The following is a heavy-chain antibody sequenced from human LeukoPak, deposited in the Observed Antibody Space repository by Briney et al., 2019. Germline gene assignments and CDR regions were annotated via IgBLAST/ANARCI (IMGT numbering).Heavy chain of an antibody. CDR2: IKQDGSEK. V-gene: IGHV3-7*02. CDR1: GFTFSSHA. Sequence: GGSLRLSCAASGFTFSSHAMSWVRQAPGKGLEWVANIKQDGSEKYYVDSVKSRFIISRDNVKNSLYLQMNSLRAEDKAVYFCASIDYGDSYWGQGTLVTVSS. J-gene: IGHJ4*02. CDR3: ASIDYGDSY. D-gene: IGHD4-17*01.